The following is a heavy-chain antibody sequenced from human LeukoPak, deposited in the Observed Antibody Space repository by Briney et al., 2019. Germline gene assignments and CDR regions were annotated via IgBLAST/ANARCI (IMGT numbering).Heavy chain of an antibody. D-gene: IGHD6-13*01. CDR1: GFTFSNAW. CDR3: ARHDRDGDFLGIYSSSATGMDV. CDR2: IYPGDSDT. Sequence: GGSLRLSCAASGFTFSNAWMSWVRQMPGKGLEWMGIIYPGDSDTRYSPSFQGQVTISADKSISTAYLQWSSLKASDTAMYYCARHDRDGDFLGIYSSSATGMDVWGQGTTVTVSS. J-gene: IGHJ6*02. V-gene: IGHV5-51*01.